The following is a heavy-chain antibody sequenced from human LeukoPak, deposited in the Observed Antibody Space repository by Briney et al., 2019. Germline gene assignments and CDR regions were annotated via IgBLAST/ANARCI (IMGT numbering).Heavy chain of an antibody. V-gene: IGHV3-23*01. CDR2: ISGSGGST. Sequence: PGGSLRLSCAASGFTFSSYAMGWVRQAPGKGLEWVSAISGSGGSTYYADSVKGRFTISGDNSKNTLYLQMNSLRAEDTAVYYCAKGFTRIAAAGTLDYWGQGTLVTVSS. CDR3: AKGFTRIAAAGTLDY. CDR1: GFTFSSYA. J-gene: IGHJ4*02. D-gene: IGHD6-13*01.